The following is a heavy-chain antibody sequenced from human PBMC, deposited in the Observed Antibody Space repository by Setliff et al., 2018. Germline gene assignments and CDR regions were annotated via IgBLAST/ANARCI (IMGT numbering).Heavy chain of an antibody. V-gene: IGHV3-33*08. Sequence: GGSLRLSCAASGFTFSTYRMHWVRQAPGKGLEWVAVIWDDGGNKYHADSVKGRFTISRDNSKNTLYLQMDSLKTEDTAVYYCFTGWLDGGTPGGYWGQGTLVTVSS. D-gene: IGHD1-1*01. CDR3: FTGWLDGGTPGGY. CDR2: IWDDGGNK. J-gene: IGHJ4*02. CDR1: GFTFSTYR.